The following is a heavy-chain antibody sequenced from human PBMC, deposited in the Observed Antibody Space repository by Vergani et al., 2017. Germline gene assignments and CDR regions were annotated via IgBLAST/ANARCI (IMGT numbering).Heavy chain of an antibody. Sequence: QVQLVESGGGVVQPGRSLRLSCAASGFTFSSYGMHWVRQAPGKGLEWVAVISYDGSNKYYADSVKGRFTISRDNSKNTLYLQMNSLRAEDTAVYYCAREPSWYRKNYNWFDPWGQGTLVTVSS. CDR1: GFTFSSYG. V-gene: IGHV3-30*03. J-gene: IGHJ5*02. D-gene: IGHD6-13*01. CDR3: AREPSWYRKNYNWFDP. CDR2: ISYDGSNK.